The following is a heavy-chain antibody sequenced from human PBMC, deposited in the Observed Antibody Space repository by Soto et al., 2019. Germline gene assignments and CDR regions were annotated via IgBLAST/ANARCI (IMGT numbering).Heavy chain of an antibody. CDR2: ISGSGGST. D-gene: IGHD4-17*01. Sequence: GGSLRLSCAASGFTFSSYAMSWVRQAPGKWLEWVSAISGSGGSTYYADSVKGRFTISRDNSKNTLYLQMNSLRAEDTAVYYCVKDFDYGGNSGYYYYGMDVWGQGXTVTVYS. V-gene: IGHV3-23*01. CDR3: VKDFDYGGNSGYYYYGMDV. CDR1: GFTFSSYA. J-gene: IGHJ6*02.